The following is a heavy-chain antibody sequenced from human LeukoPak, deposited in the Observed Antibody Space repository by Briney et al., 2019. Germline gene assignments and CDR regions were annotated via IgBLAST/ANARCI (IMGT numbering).Heavy chain of an antibody. D-gene: IGHD6-13*01. J-gene: IGHJ5*02. CDR2: ICYSGST. CDR3: ARRFIAAAGTNWFDP. CDR1: GGSISSYY. Sequence: KPSETLSLTCTVSGGSISSYYWGWIRQPPGKGLEWIGSICYSGSTYYNPSLKSRVTISVDTSKNQFSLKLSSVTAADTAVYYCARRFIAAAGTNWFDPWGQGTLVTVSS. V-gene: IGHV4-39*01.